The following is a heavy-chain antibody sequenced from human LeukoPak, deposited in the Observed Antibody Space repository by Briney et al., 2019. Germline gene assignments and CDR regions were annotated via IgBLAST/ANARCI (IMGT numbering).Heavy chain of an antibody. Sequence: PGRSLRLSCAATGFTFKDYGMHWVRQPPGKGLEWVSSINWNGGGTDYADSVKGRFTISRDNAKNSQYLQLSSLRPEDTALYYCAKHMRATNTYSFFGLDVWGQGTTVTVSS. V-gene: IGHV3-9*01. D-gene: IGHD1-26*01. CDR3: AKHMRATNTYSFFGLDV. CDR1: GFTFKDYG. CDR2: INWNGGGT. J-gene: IGHJ6*02.